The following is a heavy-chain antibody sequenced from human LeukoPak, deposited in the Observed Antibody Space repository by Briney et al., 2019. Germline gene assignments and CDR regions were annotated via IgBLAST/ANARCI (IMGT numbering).Heavy chain of an antibody. CDR2: INHSGST. CDR3: ARAIVVVPALDY. CDR1: GGSFSGYY. D-gene: IGHD2-2*01. J-gene: IGHJ4*02. Sequence: SETLSLTCAVYGGSFSGYYWSWLRQPPGKGLEWIGEINHSGSTNYNPSLKSRVTISVDTSKNQFSLKLSSVTAADTAVYYCARAIVVVPALDYWGQGTLVAVSS. V-gene: IGHV4-34*01.